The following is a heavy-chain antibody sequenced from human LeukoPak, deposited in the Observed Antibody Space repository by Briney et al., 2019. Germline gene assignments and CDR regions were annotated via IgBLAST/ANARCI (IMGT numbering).Heavy chain of an antibody. CDR1: GFTFSSYA. J-gene: IGHJ1*01. CDR3: AKSHFYDSSGYYPPSYFQH. Sequence: GGSLRLSCAASGFTFSSYAISWVRQAPGKGLEWVSAISGSGGSTYYADSVKGRFTISRDNSKDTLYLQMNSLRAEDTAEYYCAKSHFYDSSGYYPPSYFQHWGQGTLVTVSS. V-gene: IGHV3-23*01. CDR2: ISGSGGST. D-gene: IGHD3-22*01.